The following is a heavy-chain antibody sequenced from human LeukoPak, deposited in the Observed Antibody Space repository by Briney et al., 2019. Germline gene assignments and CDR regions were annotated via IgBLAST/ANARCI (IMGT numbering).Heavy chain of an antibody. J-gene: IGHJ6*03. Sequence: SVNVSCKGSGRTLSSYAISWVRQAPVQGLECMGRIITIFGTANYAQKCQGRVTIATDESTSTAYMELSSLRSEDTAVYYWARAQRGYSGYDRPYYYYMDVWGKGTTVTVSS. CDR3: ARAQRGYSGYDRPYYYYMDV. CDR1: GRTLSSYA. CDR2: IITIFGTA. V-gene: IGHV1-69*05. D-gene: IGHD5-12*01.